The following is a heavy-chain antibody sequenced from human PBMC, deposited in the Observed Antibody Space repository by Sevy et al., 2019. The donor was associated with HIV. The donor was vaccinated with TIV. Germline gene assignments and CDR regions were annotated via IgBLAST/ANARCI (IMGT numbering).Heavy chain of an antibody. CDR1: GFSFSDYD. CDR3: ARIRSSRKSESDY. J-gene: IGHJ4*02. D-gene: IGHD3-3*02. V-gene: IGHV3-21*01. Sequence: GGSLRLSCAASGFSFSDYDMNWVRQAPGKGLRWVSSISTSSAYIYYADSVKGRFTISRDNAKNSLYLQMNSLRAEDTAIYYCARIRSSRKSESDYWGQGTLVTVSS. CDR2: ISTSSAYI.